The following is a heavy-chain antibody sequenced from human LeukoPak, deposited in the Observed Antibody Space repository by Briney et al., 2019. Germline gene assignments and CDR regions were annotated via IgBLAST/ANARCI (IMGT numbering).Heavy chain of an antibody. V-gene: IGHV4-59*02. CDR2: IHDTGST. D-gene: IGHD6-19*01. J-gene: IGHJ2*01. CDR1: GSSVRTLY. CDR3: ARGSSDVYWYLDV. Sequence: SETLSLTCTVSGSSVRTLYWGWLPESPGTGLGWIGFIHDTGSTAYNPSLKSRVTISLETSKNQLSLMPTSVTAADTAMYYCARGSSDVYWYLDVWGRGTLVTVSS.